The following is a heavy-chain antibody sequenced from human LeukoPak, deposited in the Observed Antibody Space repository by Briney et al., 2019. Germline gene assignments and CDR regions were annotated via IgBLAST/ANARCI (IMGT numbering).Heavy chain of an antibody. J-gene: IGHJ4*02. CDR2: ISAYNGNT. Sequence: ASVKVSCKASGYTFTSYCISWVRQARGETLEWMGWISAYNGNTNYAQKLQGRVTMTTDTSTSTAYMELRSLRSDDTAVYYCARSAGLASIAAAGNDYWGQGTLVTVSS. D-gene: IGHD6-13*01. CDR1: GYTFTSYC. CDR3: ARSAGLASIAAAGNDY. V-gene: IGHV1-18*01.